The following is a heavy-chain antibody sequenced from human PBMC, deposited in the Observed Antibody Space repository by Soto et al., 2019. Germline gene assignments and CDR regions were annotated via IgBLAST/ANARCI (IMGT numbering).Heavy chain of an antibody. CDR3: ARDALRRWLQLRNAFDI. D-gene: IGHD5-12*01. CDR1: GGSFSGYY. J-gene: IGHJ3*02. V-gene: IGHV4-34*01. Sequence: QVQLQQWGAGLLKPSETLSLTCAVYGGSFSGYYWSWIRQPPGKGLEWIGEINHSGSTNYNPSLKSRVTISVDTSKNQFSLKLSSVTAADTAVYYCARDALRRWLQLRNAFDIWGQGTMVTVSS. CDR2: INHSGST.